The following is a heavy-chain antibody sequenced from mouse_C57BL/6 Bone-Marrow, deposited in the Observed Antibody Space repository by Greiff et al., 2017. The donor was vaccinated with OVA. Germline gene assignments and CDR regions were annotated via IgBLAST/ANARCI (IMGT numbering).Heavy chain of an antibody. CDR1: GYTFTSYW. J-gene: IGHJ2*01. V-gene: IGHV1-7*01. CDR3: ARSDGSSSYYFDY. CDR2: INPSSGYT. Sequence: VQLQESGAELAKPGASVKLSCKASGYTFTSYWMHWVKQRPGQGLEWIGYINPSSGYTKYNQKFKDKATLTADKSSSTAYMQLSSLTYEDSAAYYCARSDGSSSYYFDYWGQGTTLTVSS. D-gene: IGHD1-1*01.